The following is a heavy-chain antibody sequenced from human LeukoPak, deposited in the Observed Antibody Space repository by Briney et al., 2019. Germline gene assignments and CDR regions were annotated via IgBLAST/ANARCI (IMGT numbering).Heavy chain of an antibody. D-gene: IGHD3-10*01. V-gene: IGHV1-2*06. CDR1: GGTFTGYY. Sequence: ASVKVSCKASGGTFTGYYMHWVRQAPGQGLEWMGRINPNSGGTNYAQKFQGRVTMTRDTSISTAYMELSRLRSDDTAVYYCARDRTTMVQGEKNWFDPWGQGTLVTVSS. CDR2: INPNSGGT. CDR3: ARDRTTMVQGEKNWFDP. J-gene: IGHJ5*02.